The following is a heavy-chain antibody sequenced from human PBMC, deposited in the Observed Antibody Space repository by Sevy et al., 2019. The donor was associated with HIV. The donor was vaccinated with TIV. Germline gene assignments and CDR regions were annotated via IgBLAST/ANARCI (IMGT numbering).Heavy chain of an antibody. J-gene: IGHJ4*02. V-gene: IGHV3-49*04. CDR2: IKSKAQGGTI. Sequence: GGSLRLSCTTSGFTFGDYAMNWVRQAPGKGLEWVAFIKSKAQGGTIDHAASVKGRFTISRDDSKSIAYLEMNNLKIEDSAVYYCTRWSEGQSIFDYWGQGTLVTVSS. CDR1: GFTFGDYA. CDR3: TRWSEGQSIFDY. D-gene: IGHD3-3*01.